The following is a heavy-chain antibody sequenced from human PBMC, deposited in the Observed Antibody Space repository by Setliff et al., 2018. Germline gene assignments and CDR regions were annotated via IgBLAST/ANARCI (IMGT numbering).Heavy chain of an antibody. Sequence: SETLSLTCTVSGGSISSYYWSWIRQPAGKGLEWIGHIYIGGSANYNPSLKSRVTMSIDTSKNQFSPKLTSVTAADTAVYYCAKSTAYLSYYYYYGFDVWGPGTTVTVSS. CDR3: AKSTAYLSYYYYYGFDV. CDR1: GGSISSYY. CDR2: IYIGGSA. J-gene: IGHJ6*02. V-gene: IGHV4-4*07. D-gene: IGHD3-9*01.